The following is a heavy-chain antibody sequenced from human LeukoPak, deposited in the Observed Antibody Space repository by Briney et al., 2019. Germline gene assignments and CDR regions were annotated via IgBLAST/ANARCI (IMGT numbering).Heavy chain of an antibody. CDR3: ARHLWSEYHEFDY. V-gene: IGHV4-61*02. D-gene: IGHD3-3*01. CDR2: IYTSGST. J-gene: IGHJ4*02. Sequence: SETLSLTCTVSGGSISSGSYYWSWIRQPAGKGLEWIGRIYTSGSTNYNPSLKSRVTISVDTSKNQFSLKLSSVTAADTAVYYCARHLWSEYHEFDYWGQGFLVTVSS. CDR1: GGSISSGSYY.